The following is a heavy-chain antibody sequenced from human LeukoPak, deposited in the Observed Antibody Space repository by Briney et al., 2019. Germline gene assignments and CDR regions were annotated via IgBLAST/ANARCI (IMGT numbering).Heavy chain of an antibody. CDR3: AHSGFCTAGSCYSFFDY. Sequence: SGPTLVNPTQTLTLTCTFSGLSFNTSGVGVGWIRQPPGKALEWLALIYWGDDKRYSPSLKSRLIITKDTSKNQVVLKMTNIDPVDTATYYCAHSGFCTAGSCYSFFDYWGQGALVTVSS. CDR2: IYWGDDK. V-gene: IGHV2-5*02. CDR1: GLSFNTSGVG. D-gene: IGHD2-15*01. J-gene: IGHJ4*02.